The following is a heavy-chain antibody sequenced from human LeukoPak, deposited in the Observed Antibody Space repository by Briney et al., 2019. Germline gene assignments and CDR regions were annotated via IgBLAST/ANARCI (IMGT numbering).Heavy chain of an antibody. CDR1: GYTFIEYY. D-gene: IGHD6-13*01. V-gene: IGHV1-2*02. CDR2: INVKSGGT. J-gene: IGHJ4*02. CDR3: ARSIGPAAEDC. Sequence: ASVKVSCKAPGYTFIEYYMHWVRQAPGQGLEWMGWINVKSGGTNYAQKFQGRVTMARDTSISTGYMELSRLTSDDTALYYCARSIGPAAEDCWGQGTLVTVSS.